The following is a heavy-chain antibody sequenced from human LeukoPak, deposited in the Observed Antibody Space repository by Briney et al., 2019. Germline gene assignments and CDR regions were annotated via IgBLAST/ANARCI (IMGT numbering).Heavy chain of an antibody. CDR3: ARNPYYGGNYHYYMDV. V-gene: IGHV3-13*01. Sequence: GGSLRLSCAASGFTFSSYDMHWVRQATGKGLEWVSAIGTAGDTYYPGSVKGRFTISRENAKNSLYLQMNSLRSEDTAVYYCARNPYYGGNYHYYMDVWGKGTTVTVSS. D-gene: IGHD4-23*01. CDR1: GFTFSSYD. CDR2: IGTAGDT. J-gene: IGHJ6*03.